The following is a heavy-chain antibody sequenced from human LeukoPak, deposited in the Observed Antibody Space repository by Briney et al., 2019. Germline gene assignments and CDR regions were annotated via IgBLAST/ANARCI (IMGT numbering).Heavy chain of an antibody. CDR1: GGTFSSYA. CDR2: IIPILGIA. J-gene: IGHJ6*03. V-gene: IGHV1-69*04. CDR3: ARDLRPLTGDRYYYYYMDV. D-gene: IGHD7-27*01. Sequence: GSSVKVSCKASGGTFSSYAISWVRQAPGQGLEWMGRIIPILGIANYAQKFQGRVTITADKSTSTAYMELSSLRSEDTAVYYCARDLRPLTGDRYYYYYMDVWGKGTTVTVSS.